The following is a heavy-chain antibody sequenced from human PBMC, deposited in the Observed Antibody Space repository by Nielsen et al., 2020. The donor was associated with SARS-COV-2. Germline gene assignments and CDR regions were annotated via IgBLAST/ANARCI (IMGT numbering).Heavy chain of an antibody. Sequence: GESLKISCAASGFTFSIYSMNWARQAPGKGLEWVSYISSSTATIDCADSVKGRFTISRDNAKNSLYLQMNSLRDEDTAVYYCARDRTYYYDSSGYPYYYYGMDVWGQGTTVTVSS. CDR2: ISSSTATI. CDR3: ARDRTYYYDSSGYPYYYYGMDV. J-gene: IGHJ6*02. V-gene: IGHV3-48*02. CDR1: GFTFSIYS. D-gene: IGHD3-22*01.